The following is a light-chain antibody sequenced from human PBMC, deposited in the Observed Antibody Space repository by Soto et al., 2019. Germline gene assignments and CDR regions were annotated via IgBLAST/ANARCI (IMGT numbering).Light chain of an antibody. J-gene: IGLJ1*01. Sequence: QSALTQPASVSGSPGQSITISCTGTSRDVGGYNYVSWYQQHPDRAPKVMIYEVSNRPSGVSNRFSGSKSGNTVSLTISGLQAEDAADYYCSSFTSSSTLVVFGAGTKLTVL. CDR1: SRDVGGYNY. V-gene: IGLV2-14*01. CDR3: SSFTSSSTLVV. CDR2: EVS.